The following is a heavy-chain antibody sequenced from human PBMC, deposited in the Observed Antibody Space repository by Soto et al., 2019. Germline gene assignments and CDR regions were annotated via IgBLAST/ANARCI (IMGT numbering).Heavy chain of an antibody. CDR1: GFTFSSYA. D-gene: IGHD3-22*01. V-gene: IGHV3-23*01. J-gene: IGHJ6*02. CDR3: AKDSRDYYDSSGYYGAGYYYYGMDV. Sequence: EVQLLESGGGLVQPGGSLRLSCAASGFTFSSYAMSWVRQAPGKGLEWVSAISGSGGSTYYADSVKGRFTISRDNSKNTLYLQMNSLRAEDTAVYYCAKDSRDYYDSSGYYGAGYYYYGMDVWGQGTTVTVSS. CDR2: ISGSGGST.